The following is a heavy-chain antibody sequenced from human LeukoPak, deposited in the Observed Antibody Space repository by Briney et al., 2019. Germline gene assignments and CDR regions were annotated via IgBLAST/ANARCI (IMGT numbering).Heavy chain of an antibody. D-gene: IGHD3-22*01. CDR3: ARDRDDSSGYLGY. CDR1: GSTFSSYS. J-gene: IGHJ4*02. CDR2: ISSSSSYI. V-gene: IGHV3-21*01. Sequence: GGSLRLSCAASGSTFSSYSMNWVRQAPGKGLEWVSSISSSSSYIYYADSVKGRFTISRDNAKNSLYLQMNSLRAEDTAVYYCARDRDDSSGYLGYWGQGTLVTVSS.